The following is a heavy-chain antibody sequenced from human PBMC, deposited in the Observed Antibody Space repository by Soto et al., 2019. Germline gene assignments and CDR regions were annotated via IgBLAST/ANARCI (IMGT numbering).Heavy chain of an antibody. CDR2: ILYDGSNK. Sequence: QVQLVESGGGVVQPGRSLRLSCAASGFTFSSYGMHWVRQAPGKGLEWVAVILYDGSNKYYADSVKGRFTISRDNSKNTLYLQMNSLRSEGTAVYYCARPGIAAAGTIYWGQGTLVTVSS. D-gene: IGHD6-13*01. V-gene: IGHV3-33*05. J-gene: IGHJ4*02. CDR3: ARPGIAAAGTIY. CDR1: GFTFSSYG.